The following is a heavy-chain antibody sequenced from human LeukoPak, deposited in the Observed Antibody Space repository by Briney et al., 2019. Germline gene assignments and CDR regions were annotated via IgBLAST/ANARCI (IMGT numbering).Heavy chain of an antibody. D-gene: IGHD2-15*01. CDR2: IRDDGSNK. J-gene: IGHJ4*02. CDR3: ARARGDCSGGSCYLLYY. Sequence: PGGSLRLSCAASGFTFSSYGMHWVRQAPGKGLEGVAVIRDDGSNKYYADSVKGRFTISRDNSKNTLYLPMNSLRAEDTAVYFCARARGDCSGGSCYLLYYWGQGTLVTVSS. V-gene: IGHV3-33*01. CDR1: GFTFSSYG.